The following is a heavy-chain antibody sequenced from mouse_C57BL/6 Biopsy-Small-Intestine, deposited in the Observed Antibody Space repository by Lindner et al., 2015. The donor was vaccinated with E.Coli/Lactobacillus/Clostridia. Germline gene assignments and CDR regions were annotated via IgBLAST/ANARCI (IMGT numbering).Heavy chain of an antibody. V-gene: IGHV1-63*01. CDR1: GYTFTNYW. Sequence: VQLQESGAELVRPGTSVKMSCKASGYTFTNYWINWAKQRPGHGLEWIGDIYPGGGYTNYNEKFKGKATLTADKSSSTVYMQFTSLTSEDSAIYYCARSNYDYFDYWGQGTTLTVSS. CDR3: ARSNYDYFDY. CDR2: IYPGGGYT. J-gene: IGHJ2*01. D-gene: IGHD1-1*01.